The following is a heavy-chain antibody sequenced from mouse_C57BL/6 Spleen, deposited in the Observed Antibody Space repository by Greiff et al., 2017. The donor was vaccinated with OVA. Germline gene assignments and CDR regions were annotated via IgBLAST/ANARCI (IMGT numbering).Heavy chain of an antibody. CDR2: IYPGNSDT. Sequence: EVQLQQSGTVLARPGASVKMSCKTSGYTFTSYWMHWVKQRPGQGLEWIGAIYPGNSDTSYNQKFKGKAKLTAVTSASTAYMALSSLTNEDSAVYYCTRGLYGSEYYYAMDYWGQGTSVTVSS. D-gene: IGHD1-1*01. V-gene: IGHV1-5*01. CDR3: TRGLYGSEYYYAMDY. CDR1: GYTFTSYW. J-gene: IGHJ4*01.